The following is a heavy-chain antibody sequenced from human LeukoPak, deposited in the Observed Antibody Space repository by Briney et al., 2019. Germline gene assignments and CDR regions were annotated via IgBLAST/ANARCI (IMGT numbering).Heavy chain of an antibody. CDR3: ARDGDYPYYFDY. Sequence: GGSLRLSCAASGFTFSSYAMHWVRQAPGKGLEWVAVISYDGSNKYYADSVKGRFTISRDNSKNTLYLQMNSLRAEGTAVYYCARDGDYPYYFDYWGQGTLVTVSS. D-gene: IGHD4-17*01. J-gene: IGHJ4*02. CDR1: GFTFSSYA. CDR2: ISYDGSNK. V-gene: IGHV3-30*04.